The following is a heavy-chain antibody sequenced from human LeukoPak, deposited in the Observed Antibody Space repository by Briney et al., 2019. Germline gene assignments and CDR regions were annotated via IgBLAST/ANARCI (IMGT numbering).Heavy chain of an antibody. J-gene: IGHJ4*02. CDR2: ISSRTTYI. Sequence: PGGSLRLSCAASGFTFSDYSMNWVRQAPGKGLEWVSSISSRTTYISYADSLKGRFTISRDNAKNSLYLQMNSLRAEDTAVYYCVRDRSGSYPYYFDFWGRGTLVTVSS. CDR3: VRDRSGSYPYYFDF. V-gene: IGHV3-21*01. D-gene: IGHD1-26*01. CDR1: GFTFSDYS.